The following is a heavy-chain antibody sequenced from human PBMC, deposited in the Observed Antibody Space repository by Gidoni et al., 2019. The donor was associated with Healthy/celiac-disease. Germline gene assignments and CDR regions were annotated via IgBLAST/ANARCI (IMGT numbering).Heavy chain of an antibody. V-gene: IGHV1-2*02. CDR3: ARETRDRGFYDYVWGSYRRNWFDP. CDR2: INPNSGGT. Sequence: QVQLVQSGAEVKKPGASVTVSCKASGYTFTGYYMHWVRHAPGQGLEWMGWINPNSGGTNYAQKFQGRVTMTRDTSISTAYMELSRLRSDDTAVYYCARETRDRGFYDYVWGSYRRNWFDPWGQGTLVTVSS. D-gene: IGHD3-16*02. J-gene: IGHJ5*02. CDR1: GYTFTGYY.